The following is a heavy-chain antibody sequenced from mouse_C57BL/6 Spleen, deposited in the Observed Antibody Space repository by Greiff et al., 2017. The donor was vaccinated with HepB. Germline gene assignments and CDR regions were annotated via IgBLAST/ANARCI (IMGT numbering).Heavy chain of an antibody. V-gene: IGHV5-17*01. Sequence: EVQVVESGGGLVKPGGSLKLSCAASGFTFSDYGMHWVRQAPEKGLEWVAYISSGSSTIYYADTVKGRFTISRDNAKNTLFLQMTSLRSEDTAMYYCAREITTVVEGYWYFDVWGTGTTVTVSS. J-gene: IGHJ1*03. CDR2: ISSGSSTI. CDR1: GFTFSDYG. D-gene: IGHD1-1*01. CDR3: AREITTVVEGYWYFDV.